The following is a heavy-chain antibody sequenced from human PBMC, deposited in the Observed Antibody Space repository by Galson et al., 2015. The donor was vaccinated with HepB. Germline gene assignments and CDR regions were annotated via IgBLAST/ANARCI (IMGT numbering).Heavy chain of an antibody. Sequence: SVKVSCKASGYTFTSYYMHWVRQAPGQGLEWMGIINPSGGSTSYAQKFRGRVTMTRDTSTSTVYMELSSLRSEDTAVYYCARDRATTPGGLAYCGGDCYHDDAFDIWGQGTMVTVSS. J-gene: IGHJ3*02. D-gene: IGHD2-21*02. CDR3: ARDRATTPGGLAYCGGDCYHDDAFDI. CDR2: INPSGGST. CDR1: GYTFTSYY. V-gene: IGHV1-46*01.